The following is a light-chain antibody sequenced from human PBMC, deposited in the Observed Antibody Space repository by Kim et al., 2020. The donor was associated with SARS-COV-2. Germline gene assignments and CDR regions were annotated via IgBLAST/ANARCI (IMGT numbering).Light chain of an antibody. V-gene: IGLV3-1*01. J-gene: IGLJ1*01. CDR1: KLGDKY. CDR3: QAWDSSILYV. Sequence: VSPGQTASITCSGDKLGDKYACWYQQKPGQSPVLVIYQDSKRPSGIPERFSGSNSGNTATLTISGTQAMDEADYYCQAWDSSILYVFGTGTKVTVL. CDR2: QDS.